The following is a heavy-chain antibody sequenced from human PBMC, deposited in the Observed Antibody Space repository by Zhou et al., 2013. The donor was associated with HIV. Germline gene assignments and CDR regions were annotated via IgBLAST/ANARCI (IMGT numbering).Heavy chain of an antibody. V-gene: IGHV1-2*02. Sequence: QVQLVQSGAEVKKPGASVKVSCKASGHMFIGYYMHWVRQAPGQGLEWMGWINPNSGGTNYAQKFQGRVTMTRDTSISTDYMELSRLRSDDTAVYYCARATPQWLYYFDYWGQGTLVTVSS. D-gene: IGHD5-12*01. CDR1: GHMFIGYY. CDR2: INPNSGGT. CDR3: ARATPQWLYYFDY. J-gene: IGHJ4*02.